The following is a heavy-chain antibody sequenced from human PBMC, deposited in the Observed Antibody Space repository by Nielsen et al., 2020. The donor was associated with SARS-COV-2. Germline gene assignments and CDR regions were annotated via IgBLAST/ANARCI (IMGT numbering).Heavy chain of an antibody. D-gene: IGHD1-26*01. Sequence: SETLSLTCTVSGGSITRGDYFWSWIRQPPGKGLEWIGYIYNSGSTSYNPSLKSRLTISVDTSKNQFSLKLSSVTAADTAVYYCVRVELLLEGVHWFDPWGQGTLVTVSS. CDR3: VRVELLLEGVHWFDP. CDR2: IYNSGST. J-gene: IGHJ5*02. V-gene: IGHV4-30-4*01. CDR1: GGSITRGDYF.